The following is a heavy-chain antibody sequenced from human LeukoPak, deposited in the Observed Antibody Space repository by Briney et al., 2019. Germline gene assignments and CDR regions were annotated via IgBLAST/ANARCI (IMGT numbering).Heavy chain of an antibody. J-gene: IGHJ6*02. V-gene: IGHV3-23*01. CDR2: ISGSGGST. CDR3: AKVYFYDSTGNYYYGMDV. CDR1: GFTFSSYA. Sequence: PGGSLRLSCAASGFTFSSYAMSWVRQAPGKGLEWVSAISGSGGSTYYADPVKGRFTISRDNSKNTLYLQMNSLRAGDTAVYYCAKVYFYDSTGNYYYGMDVWGQGTTVTVSS. D-gene: IGHD3-22*01.